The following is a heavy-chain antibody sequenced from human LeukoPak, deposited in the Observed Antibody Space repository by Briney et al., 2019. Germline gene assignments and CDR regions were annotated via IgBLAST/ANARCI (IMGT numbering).Heavy chain of an antibody. Sequence: KTGGSLRLSCAASGFSFSSYIMNWVGQAPGKELDGVASITTISSYIYYADSVKGRFTIYRDNSKNPLYLQMNSLRAEDTAVYYCARDQGPEGFQHWGQGTLVTVSS. D-gene: IGHD1-14*01. J-gene: IGHJ1*01. CDR3: ARDQGPEGFQH. CDR2: ITTISSYI. CDR1: GFSFSSYI. V-gene: IGHV3-21*04.